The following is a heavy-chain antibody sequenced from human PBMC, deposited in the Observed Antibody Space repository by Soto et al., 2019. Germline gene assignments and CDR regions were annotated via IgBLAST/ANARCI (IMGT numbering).Heavy chain of an antibody. CDR3: VRGRDSSGYCFGY. D-gene: IGHD3-22*01. V-gene: IGHV1-69*01. CDR2: IIPILGRA. J-gene: IGHJ4*02. CDR1: GGTFSSYA. Sequence: QVQLVQSGAEVKKPGSSVKVSCKTSGGTFSSYAISWVRHAPGQALEWMGGIIPILGRANYALKFQDRVTITADESTSTAYMELSSLRSEDTAVYYCVRGRDSSGYCFGYWGQGTLVTGSS.